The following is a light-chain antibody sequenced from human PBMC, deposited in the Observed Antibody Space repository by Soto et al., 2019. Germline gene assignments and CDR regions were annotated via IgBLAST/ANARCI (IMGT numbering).Light chain of an antibody. CDR2: RNN. J-gene: IGLJ3*02. V-gene: IGLV1-47*01. Sequence: QSVLTQPPSASGTPGQRVTISCSGSISNLGSNFIYWYQQLPGAAPKLLISRNNDRPSGVPDRFSGSKSGTSASMAISGLRSEDEADYHCAAWDDSLSGVVFGGGTKLTVL. CDR1: ISNLGSNF. CDR3: AAWDDSLSGVV.